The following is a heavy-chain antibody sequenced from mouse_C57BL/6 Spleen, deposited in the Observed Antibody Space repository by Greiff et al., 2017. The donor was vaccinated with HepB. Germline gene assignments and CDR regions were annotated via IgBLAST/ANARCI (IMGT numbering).Heavy chain of an antibody. CDR2: IDPSDSET. Sequence: QVQLQQPGAELVRPGPSVKLSCKASGYTFTSYWMHWVKQRPIQGLEWIGNIDPSDSETHYNQKFKDKATLTVDKSSSTAYMQLSSLTSEDSAVYYCARFPFYDYDGFDYWGQGTTLTVSS. D-gene: IGHD2-4*01. CDR1: GYTFTSYW. V-gene: IGHV1-52*01. CDR3: ARFPFYDYDGFDY. J-gene: IGHJ2*01.